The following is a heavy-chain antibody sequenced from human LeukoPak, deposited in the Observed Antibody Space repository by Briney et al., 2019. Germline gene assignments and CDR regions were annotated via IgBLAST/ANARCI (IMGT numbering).Heavy chain of an antibody. Sequence: PGRSLRLSCAPDALTVVRFAIECARQAPGKGLEYVSAISADGGSTYYADSVRGRFTISRDNTKTTVYLHVSGLSREGSDVSDCATSWIPVLGSRLHFDYWGQGTLVTVSS. V-gene: IGHV3-64*02. CDR1: ALTVVRFA. CDR3: ATSWIPVLGSRLHFDY. D-gene: IGHD5-18*01. J-gene: IGHJ4*02. CDR2: ISADGGST.